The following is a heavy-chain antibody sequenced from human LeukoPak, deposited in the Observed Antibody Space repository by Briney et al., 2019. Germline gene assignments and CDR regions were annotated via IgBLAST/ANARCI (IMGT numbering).Heavy chain of an antibody. CDR2: INPNSGGT. CDR3: ARGSLYGNYVDY. J-gene: IGHJ4*02. V-gene: IGHV1-2*02. CDR1: GYSFTGYY. Sequence: ASVKVSCKTSGYSFTGYYIHWVRQAPGQGLEWMGWINPNSGGTNYPQKFQGRVTMTRDTSISTAYMELSRLRSDDTAVYYCARGSLYGNYVDYWGQGTLVTVSS. D-gene: IGHD3-3*01.